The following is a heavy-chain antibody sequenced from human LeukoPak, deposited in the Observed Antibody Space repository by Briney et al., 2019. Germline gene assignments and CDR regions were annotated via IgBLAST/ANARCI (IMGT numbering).Heavy chain of an antibody. J-gene: IGHJ4*02. CDR2: VSGYNGNT. D-gene: IGHD3-16*02. V-gene: IGHV1-18*01. Sequence: GASVKVSCKASGYTFTSHGINWLRQAPGGGLEWMGWVSGYNGNTDYAQKFQGRVIMTTDRSTNTVYMELRSLRPDDTAVYCCARDRSVMITFGGVIIAAYWGQGTLVTVSS. CDR1: GYTFTSHG. CDR3: ARDRSVMITFGGVIIAAY.